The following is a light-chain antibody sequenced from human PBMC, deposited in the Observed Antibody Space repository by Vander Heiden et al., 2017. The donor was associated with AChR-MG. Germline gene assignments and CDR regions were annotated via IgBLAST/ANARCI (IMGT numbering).Light chain of an antibody. Sequence: QSVLTQPPSVSGAPGQRVTISCTGSSSNIGAGYDVHWYQQLPGTAPKPLIYGNSNRPSGVPDRFSGSKSGTSASLAITGLQAEDEADYYCQSYDSSLSGWVFGGGTKLT. V-gene: IGLV1-40*01. CDR3: QSYDSSLSGWV. J-gene: IGLJ3*02. CDR1: SSNIGAGYD. CDR2: GNS.